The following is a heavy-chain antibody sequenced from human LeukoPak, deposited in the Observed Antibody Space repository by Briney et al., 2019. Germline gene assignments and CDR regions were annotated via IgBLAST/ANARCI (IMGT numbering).Heavy chain of an antibody. CDR1: GYTFTSYF. CDR3: ASTPGIAVAEPFDY. J-gene: IGHJ4*02. D-gene: IGHD6-19*01. V-gene: IGHV1-46*01. Sequence: ASVKVSCKASGYTFTSYFIHWVRQAPGRGLEWMGIINPSGGSTSYAQKFQGRVTMTRDTSTSTVYMELSSLRSEDTAVYYCASTPGIAVAEPFDYWGQGTLVTVSS. CDR2: INPSGGST.